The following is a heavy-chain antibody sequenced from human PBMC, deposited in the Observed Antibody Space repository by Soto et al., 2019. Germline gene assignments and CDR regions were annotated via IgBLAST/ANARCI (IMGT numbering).Heavy chain of an antibody. CDR2: IYYSGST. D-gene: IGHD6-6*01. CDR3: ARLSSSFGAYYGMDV. V-gene: IGHV4-31*03. J-gene: IGHJ6*02. Sequence: NPSETLSLTCTVSGGSISSGGYYWSWIRQHPGKGLEWIGYIYYSGSTYYNPSLKSRVTISVDTSKNQFSLKLSSVTAADTAVYYCARLSSSFGAYYGMDVWGQGTTVTVSS. CDR1: GGSISSGGYY.